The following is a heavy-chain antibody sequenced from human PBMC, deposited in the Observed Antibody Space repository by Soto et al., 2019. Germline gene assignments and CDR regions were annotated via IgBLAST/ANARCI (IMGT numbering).Heavy chain of an antibody. CDR2: IPSRGRP. Sequence: SETLSLTCSVSVASIAGGSYYWSWVRQPPGKGLEWIGYIPSRGRPFYNPSLTSRGTISADSSKNQLSLQLTSVTAADTAVYYCVRDKYSGYEVAIWGEGNRVT. D-gene: IGHD5-12*01. CDR1: VASIAGGSYY. J-gene: IGHJ4*02. CDR3: VRDKYSGYEVAI. V-gene: IGHV4-30-4*01.